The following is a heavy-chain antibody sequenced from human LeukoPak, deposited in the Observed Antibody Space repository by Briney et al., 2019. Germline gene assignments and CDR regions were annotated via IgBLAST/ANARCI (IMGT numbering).Heavy chain of an antibody. Sequence: GSVKVSCKASDTFPSYCIKWVRQAPGQGVAGMGWISPYNGNTKYTEKIQRRGTITTDTSTSTAHIVLRSLSSDDTAVYYCARDHRALGGVSGASKWIDPRGQGTLVTVSS. CDR3: ARDHRALGGVSGASKWIDP. D-gene: IGHD1-26*01. J-gene: IGHJ5*02. CDR2: ISPYNGNT. CDR1: DTFPSYC. V-gene: IGHV1-18*01.